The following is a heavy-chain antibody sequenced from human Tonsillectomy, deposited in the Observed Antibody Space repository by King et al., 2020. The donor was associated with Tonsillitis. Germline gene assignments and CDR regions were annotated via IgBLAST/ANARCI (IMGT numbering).Heavy chain of an antibody. V-gene: IGHV3-21*01. CDR2: ISSNSNYI. CDR1: GFTFNTYS. CDR3: ARDPFGGSYFDF. J-gene: IGHJ4*02. Sequence: VQLVESGGGLVKPGGSLRLSCAASGFTFNTYSMNWVRQAPGKGLELVSSISSNSNYIYYADSVKGRFTISRDNAENSLYLQMNSLRAEDTAVYYCARDPFGGSYFDFWRQGTLVTVSS. D-gene: IGHD1-26*01.